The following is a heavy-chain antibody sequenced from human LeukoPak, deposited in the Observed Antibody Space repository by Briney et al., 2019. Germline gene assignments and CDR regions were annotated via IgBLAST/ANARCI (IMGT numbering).Heavy chain of an antibody. V-gene: IGHV3-23*01. CDR1: GFTFSSYG. CDR2: ISGSGDST. Sequence: GGSLRLSCAASGFTFSSYGMSWVRQAPGKGLEWVSAISGSGDSTYYADSVKGRFTISRDNSKNTLYLQMNSLRAEDTAVYYCAKDIVLMVYAISFYFDYWGQGTLVTVSS. CDR3: AKDIVLMVYAISFYFDY. D-gene: IGHD2-8*01. J-gene: IGHJ4*02.